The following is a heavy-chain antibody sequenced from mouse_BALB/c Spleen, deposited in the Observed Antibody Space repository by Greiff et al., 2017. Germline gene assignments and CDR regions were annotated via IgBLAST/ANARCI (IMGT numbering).Heavy chain of an antibody. CDR3: AKKRGGNYVDAMDY. CDR1: GFSLTSYG. D-gene: IGHD2-1*01. Sequence: QVQLKQSGPSLVQPSQSLSITCTVSGFSLTSYGVHWVRQSPGKGLEWLGVIWRGGSTDYNAAFMSRLSITKDNSKSQVFFKMNSLQADDTAIYYCAKKRGGNYVDAMDYWGQGTSVTVSS. CDR2: IWRGGST. V-gene: IGHV2-5-1*01. J-gene: IGHJ4*01.